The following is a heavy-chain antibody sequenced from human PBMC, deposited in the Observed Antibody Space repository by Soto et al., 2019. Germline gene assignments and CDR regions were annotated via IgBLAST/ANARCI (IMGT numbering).Heavy chain of an antibody. CDR3: ARRGAVAHYYGMDV. D-gene: IGHD6-19*01. J-gene: IGHJ6*02. Sequence: VASVKVSCKASGYTFTSYYMHWVRQAPGQGLEWLGIINPSGASTSYAQKFQGRVTMTRDTSTSTFYMELSSLRSDDTAMYYCARRGAVAHYYGMDVWGQGTAVTVSS. V-gene: IGHV1-46*01. CDR1: GYTFTSYY. CDR2: INPSGAST.